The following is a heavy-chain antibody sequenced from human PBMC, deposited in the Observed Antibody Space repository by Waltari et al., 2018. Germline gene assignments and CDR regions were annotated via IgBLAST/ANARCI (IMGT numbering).Heavy chain of an antibody. V-gene: IGHV1-18*01. CDR3: ARFYVVVTAKDAFDI. CDR2: VSAYNGNT. Sequence: QVQLVQSGAEVKKPGASVKVSCKDSGYTFTSYGISWVRQAPGQGLEWMGWVSAYNGNTNYAQKLQARVTMTTDTSTSTAYMELRSLRSDDTAVYYCARFYVVVTAKDAFDIWGQGTMVTVSS. D-gene: IGHD2-21*02. J-gene: IGHJ3*02. CDR1: GYTFTSYG.